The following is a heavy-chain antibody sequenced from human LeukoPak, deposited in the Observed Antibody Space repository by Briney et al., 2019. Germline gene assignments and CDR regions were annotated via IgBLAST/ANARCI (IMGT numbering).Heavy chain of an antibody. Sequence: PGGSLRLSCAASGFTFSSYAMHWVRQAPGKGLEYVSAISSNGGSTYYANSVKGRFTISRDNSKNTLYLQMGGLRAEDMAVYYCARMVDSSGWPSFDYWGQGTLVTVSS. D-gene: IGHD6-19*01. J-gene: IGHJ4*02. CDR1: GFTFSSYA. CDR2: ISSNGGST. V-gene: IGHV3-64*01. CDR3: ARMVDSSGWPSFDY.